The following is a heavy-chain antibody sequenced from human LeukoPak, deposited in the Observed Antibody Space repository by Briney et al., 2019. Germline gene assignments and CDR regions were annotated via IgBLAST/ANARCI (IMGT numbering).Heavy chain of an antibody. V-gene: IGHV1-8*01. Sequence: ASVKVSCKASGYTFTSYDINWVRQATGQGLEWMGWMNPNSGNTGYAQKSQGRVTMTRSTSISTAYMELSSLRSEDTAVYYCARQRGYSYAHTYGMDVWGQGTTVTVSS. J-gene: IGHJ6*02. CDR1: GYTFTSYD. CDR2: MNPNSGNT. D-gene: IGHD5-18*01. CDR3: ARQRGYSYAHTYGMDV.